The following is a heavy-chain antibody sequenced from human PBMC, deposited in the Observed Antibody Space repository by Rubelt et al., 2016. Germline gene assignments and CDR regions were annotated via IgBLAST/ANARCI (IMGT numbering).Heavy chain of an antibody. CDR3: ATSPKLEDAFDI. CDR2: INHSGST. Sequence: QVQLQQWGAGLLKPSETLSLTCAVYGGSFSGYYWSWIRQPPGKGLEWIGEINHSGSTNYNPSLKSRVTISVDTSKNQFSLKLCPVTAADTAVYSCATSPKLEDAFDIWGQGTMVTVSS. D-gene: IGHD3-10*01. J-gene: IGHJ3*02. V-gene: IGHV4-34*01. CDR1: GGSFSGYY.